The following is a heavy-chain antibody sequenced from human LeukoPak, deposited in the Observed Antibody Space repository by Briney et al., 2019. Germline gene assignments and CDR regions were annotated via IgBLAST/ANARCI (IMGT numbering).Heavy chain of an antibody. Sequence: PGGSLRLSCAASGFIFSTYGMHWVRQAPGKGLEWVAFIRYDESDKYYADSVKGRFTISGDNAKNSLYLQMNSLRAEDTAVYYCARDQWLALHFDYWGQGTLVTVSS. CDR1: GFIFSTYG. CDR2: IRYDESDK. D-gene: IGHD6-19*01. J-gene: IGHJ4*02. CDR3: ARDQWLALHFDY. V-gene: IGHV3-30*02.